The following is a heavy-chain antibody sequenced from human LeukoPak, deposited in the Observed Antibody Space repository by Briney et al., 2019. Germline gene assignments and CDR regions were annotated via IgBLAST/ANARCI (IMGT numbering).Heavy chain of an antibody. CDR2: IYYSGST. V-gene: IGHV4-59*05. Sequence: PSETLSLTCTVSGGSINFYYWSWIRQPAGKGLEWIGRIYYSGSTYYNPSLKSRVTISVDTSKNQFSLKLSSVTAADTAVYYCAREASRRFAHSSSSNPDYWGQGTLVTVSS. D-gene: IGHD6-6*01. J-gene: IGHJ4*02. CDR1: GGSINFYY. CDR3: AREASRRFAHSSSSNPDY.